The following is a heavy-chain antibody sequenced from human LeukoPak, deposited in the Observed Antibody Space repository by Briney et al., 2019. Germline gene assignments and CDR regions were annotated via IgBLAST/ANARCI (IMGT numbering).Heavy chain of an antibody. CDR3: AKGSHFDY. V-gene: IGHV3-23*01. CDR1: GFPFSSYD. J-gene: IGHJ4*02. CDR2: ISGSDGST. Sequence: GGSLRLSCAASGFPFSSYDMSWGRQAPGKGLEWVSSISGSDGSTSYADSVKGRFTISRDNSKSTLYLQMNSLRAEGTAVYYCAKGSHFDYWGQGTLVTVSS.